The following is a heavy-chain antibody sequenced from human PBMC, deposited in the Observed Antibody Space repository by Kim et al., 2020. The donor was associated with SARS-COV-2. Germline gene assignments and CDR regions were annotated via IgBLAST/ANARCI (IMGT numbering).Heavy chain of an antibody. CDR3: ASDVPMSKEIVVVVSAAFDI. J-gene: IGHJ3*02. CDR1: GFTFSSYS. CDR2: ISSSSSYI. V-gene: IGHV3-21*01. Sequence: GGSLRLSCAASGFTFSSYSMNWVRQAPGKGLEWVSSISSSSSYIYYADSVKGRFTISRDNAKNSLYLQMNSLRAEDTAVYYCASDVPMSKEIVVVVSAAFDISGQGTTFTASS. D-gene: IGHD2-15*01.